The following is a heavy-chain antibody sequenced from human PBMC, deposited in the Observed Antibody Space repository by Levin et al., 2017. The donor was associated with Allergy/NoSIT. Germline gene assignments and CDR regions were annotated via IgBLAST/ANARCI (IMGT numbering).Heavy chain of an antibody. CDR2: MNPNSANT. Sequence: GASVKVSCKASGYTFTSFDVNWVRQASGQGLEWMGWMNPNSANTGYAQNFQGRVTMTRNTSISTAYMELSSLRSEDTAVYYCARGQVSGPTFDYWGQGTLVTVSS. D-gene: IGHD1-14*01. CDR1: GYTFTSFD. CDR3: ARGQVSGPTFDY. J-gene: IGHJ4*02. V-gene: IGHV1-8*01.